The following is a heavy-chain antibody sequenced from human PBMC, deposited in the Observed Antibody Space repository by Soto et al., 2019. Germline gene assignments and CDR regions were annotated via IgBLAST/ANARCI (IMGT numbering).Heavy chain of an antibody. V-gene: IGHV4-39*01. Sequence: PSETLSLTCTVSGGSISSSSYYWGWIRQPPGKGLEWIGSIYYSGSTYYNPSLKSRVTISVDTSKNQFSLKLSSVTAADTAVYYCARHAGYSSSWYRFYFDYWGQGTLVTVSS. J-gene: IGHJ4*02. CDR3: ARHAGYSSSWYRFYFDY. CDR2: IYYSGST. CDR1: GGSISSSSYY. D-gene: IGHD6-13*01.